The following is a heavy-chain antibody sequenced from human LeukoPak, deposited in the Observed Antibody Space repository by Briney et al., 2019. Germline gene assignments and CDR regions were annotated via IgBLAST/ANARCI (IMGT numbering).Heavy chain of an antibody. J-gene: IGHJ5*02. CDR1: GFTFSSYS. V-gene: IGHV3-21*01. CDR3: ARAKRQQLVLGNWFDP. Sequence: GGSLRLSCAASGFTFSSYSMNWVRQAPGKGLEWVSSISSSSSYIYYADSVKGRFTISRDNAKNSLYLQMNSLRAEDTAVYYCARAKRQQLVLGNWFDPWGQGTLVTVSS. D-gene: IGHD6-13*01. CDR2: ISSSSSYI.